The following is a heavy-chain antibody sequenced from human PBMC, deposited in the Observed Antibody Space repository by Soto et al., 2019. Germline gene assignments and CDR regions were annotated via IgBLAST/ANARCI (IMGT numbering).Heavy chain of an antibody. CDR3: LLWWEP. Sequence: EVKLVESGGDLVKPGGSLRLSCAASGFTFANALMTWVRQAPGKGLEWVGRIKSNADGGSTDYADPVTCRFTISRDDSNNMLYLQMNSRKSEDTAVYYCLLWWEPWGQGTLVTVSS. D-gene: IGHD2-15*01. V-gene: IGHV3-15*01. J-gene: IGHJ4*02. CDR1: GFTFANAL. CDR2: IKSNADGGST.